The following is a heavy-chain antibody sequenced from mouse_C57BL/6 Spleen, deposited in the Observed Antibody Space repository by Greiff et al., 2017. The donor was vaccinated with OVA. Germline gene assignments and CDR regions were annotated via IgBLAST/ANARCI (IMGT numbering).Heavy chain of an antibody. V-gene: IGHV5-17*01. CDR3: ARGGRGWYFDV. Sequence: DVKLVESGGGLVKPGGSLKLSCAASGFTFSDYGMHWVRQAPEKGLEWVAYISSGSSTIYYADTVKGRFTISRDNAKNTLFLQMTSLRSEDTAMYYCARGGRGWYFDVWGTGTTVTVSS. J-gene: IGHJ1*03. D-gene: IGHD3-3*01. CDR2: ISSGSSTI. CDR1: GFTFSDYG.